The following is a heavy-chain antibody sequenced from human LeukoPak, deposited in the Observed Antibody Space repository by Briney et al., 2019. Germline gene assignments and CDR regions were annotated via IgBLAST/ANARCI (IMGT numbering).Heavy chain of an antibody. CDR2: ISGGSSTI. V-gene: IGHV3-48*04. Sequence: GGSLRLSCAASGFTFSPYSMNWVRQAPGKGLEWVSYISGGSSTIYYADSVKGRFTISRDNAKNSLYLQMNSLRAEDTAVYYCSCGSFYDFWGQGTLVTVSS. CDR3: SCGSFYDF. CDR1: GFTFSPYS. D-gene: IGHD1-26*01. J-gene: IGHJ4*02.